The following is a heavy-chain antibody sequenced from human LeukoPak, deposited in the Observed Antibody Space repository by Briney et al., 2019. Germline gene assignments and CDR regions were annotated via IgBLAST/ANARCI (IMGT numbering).Heavy chain of an antibody. D-gene: IGHD6-6*01. J-gene: IGHJ4*02. CDR1: GGSISSYY. CDR3: ARDSSSSAFDY. CDR2: IYTSGST. V-gene: IGHV4-4*07. Sequence: PSETLSLTCTVSGGSISSYYWSWIRQPAGKGLGWIGRIYTSGSTNYNPSLKSRVTMSVDTSKNQFSLKLSSVTAADTAVYYCARDSSSSAFDYWGQGTLVTVSS.